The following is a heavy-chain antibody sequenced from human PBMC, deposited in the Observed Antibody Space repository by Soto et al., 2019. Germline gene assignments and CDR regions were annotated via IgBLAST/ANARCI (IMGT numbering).Heavy chain of an antibody. CDR1: GFTFSSYS. CDR3: ARDWPPPSLYPYFDY. Sequence: GGSLRLSCAASGFTFSSYSMNWVRQAPGKGLEWVSSISSSSSYIYYADSVKGRFTISRDNAKNSLYLQMNSLRAEDTAVYYCARDWPPPSLYPYFDYWGQGTLVTVSS. J-gene: IGHJ4*02. D-gene: IGHD3-16*02. V-gene: IGHV3-21*01. CDR2: ISSSSSYI.